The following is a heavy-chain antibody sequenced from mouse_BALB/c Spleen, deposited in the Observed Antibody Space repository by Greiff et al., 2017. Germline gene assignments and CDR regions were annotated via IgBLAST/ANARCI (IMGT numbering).Heavy chain of an antibody. D-gene: IGHD3-1*01. CDR3: ARTARAHYAMDY. CDR2: INPSTGYT. V-gene: IGHV1-7*01. J-gene: IGHJ4*01. Sequence: QVQLQQSGAELAKPGASVKMSCKASGYTFTSYWMHWVKQRPGQGLEWIGYINPSTGYTEYNQKFKDKATLTADKSSSTAYMQLSSLTSEDSAVYYCARTARAHYAMDYWGQRTSVTVSS. CDR1: GYTFTSYW.